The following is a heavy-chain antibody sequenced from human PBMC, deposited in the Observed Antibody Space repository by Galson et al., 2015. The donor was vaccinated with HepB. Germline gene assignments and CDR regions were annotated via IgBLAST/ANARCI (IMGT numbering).Heavy chain of an antibody. CDR3: ARWGSYGNLAY. CDR1: GFIFSTYG. Sequence: SLRLSCAVSGFIFSTYGVSWVRQAPGKGLLWVSTIDHSGSKTFYADSVKGRFTISRDNSKNTVHLEMNSLRNDDTAVYYCARWGSYGNLAYWGHGTLVSVSS. CDR2: IDHSGSKT. V-gene: IGHV3-23*01. D-gene: IGHD4-23*01. J-gene: IGHJ4*01.